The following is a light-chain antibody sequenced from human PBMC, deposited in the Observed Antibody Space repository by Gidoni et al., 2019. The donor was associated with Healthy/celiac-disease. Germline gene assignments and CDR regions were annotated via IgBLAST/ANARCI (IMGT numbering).Light chain of an antibody. V-gene: IGKV1-39*01. J-gene: IGKJ3*01. CDR2: AAS. Sequence: DIKMTQSPSSLSASVGDRVTITCRASQNISSYLNWYQQKPGKAPKLLIYAASSLQSGVPSRFSGSVSGTDFTLTISSLQPEDFATYYCQQSYSTPPGVTFGPXTKVDIK. CDR3: QQSYSTPPGVT. CDR1: QNISSY.